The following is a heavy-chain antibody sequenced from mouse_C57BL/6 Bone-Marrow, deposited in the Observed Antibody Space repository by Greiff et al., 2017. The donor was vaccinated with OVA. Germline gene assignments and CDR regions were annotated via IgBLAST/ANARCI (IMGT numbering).Heavy chain of an antibody. J-gene: IGHJ3*01. CDR2: ISNGGGST. CDR1: GFTFSDYY. V-gene: IGHV5-12*01. CDR3: ARQSGFAY. Sequence: EVQVVESGGGLVQPGGSLKLSCAASGFTFSDYYMYWVRQTPEKRLEWVAYISNGGGSTYYPDTVKGRFTISRDNAKNTLYLQMSRLKSEDTAMYYCARQSGFAYWGQGTLVTVS.